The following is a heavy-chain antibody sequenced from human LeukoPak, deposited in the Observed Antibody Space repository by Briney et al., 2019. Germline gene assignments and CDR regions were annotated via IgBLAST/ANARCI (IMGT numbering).Heavy chain of an antibody. J-gene: IGHJ4*02. D-gene: IGHD3-10*01. CDR2: INPNSGGT. CDR1: GYTFTGYY. Sequence: GASVKVSCKASGYTFTGYYMHWVRQAPGQGLEWMGWINPNSGGTNYAQKFQGGVTMTRDTSISTAYMELSRLRSDDTAVYYCARESGYGSGSYSYFDYWGQGTLVTVSS. V-gene: IGHV1-2*02. CDR3: ARESGYGSGSYSYFDY.